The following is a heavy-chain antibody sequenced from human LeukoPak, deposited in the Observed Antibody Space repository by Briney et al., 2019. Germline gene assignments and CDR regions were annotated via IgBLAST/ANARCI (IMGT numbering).Heavy chain of an antibody. J-gene: IGHJ4*02. D-gene: IGHD5-24*01. Sequence: GGSLRLSCAASGFNFTTYDMSWVRQAPGKGLEWVSTISRNNYYIFYADSLKGRFIISRDNAKNLLYLQVNSLTAEDTAVYYCARVTNYWHSLIQYWGQGTLVTVSS. V-gene: IGHV3-21*01. CDR3: ARVTNYWHSLIQY. CDR1: GFNFTTYD. CDR2: ISRNNYYI.